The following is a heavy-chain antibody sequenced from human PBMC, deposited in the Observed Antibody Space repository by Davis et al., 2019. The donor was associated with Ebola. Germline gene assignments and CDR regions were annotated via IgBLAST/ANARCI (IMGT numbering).Heavy chain of an antibody. CDR2: ISAYNGNT. V-gene: IGHV1-18*04. CDR1: GYTFTSYG. Sequence: ASVKVSCKASGYTFTSYGISWVRQAPGQGLEWMGWISAYNGNTNYAQKLQGRVTMTTDTSTSTAYMELRSLRSDDTAVYYCARNPLRVYYYYMDVWGKGTTVTVSS. J-gene: IGHJ6*03. CDR3: ARNPLRVYYYYMDV.